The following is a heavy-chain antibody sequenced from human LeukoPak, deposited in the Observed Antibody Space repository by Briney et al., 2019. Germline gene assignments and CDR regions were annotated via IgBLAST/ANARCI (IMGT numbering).Heavy chain of an antibody. CDR2: INSDGSST. J-gene: IGHJ4*02. CDR1: GFTFSSYW. CDR3: ARENYDYVWGSSLKDY. D-gene: IGHD3-16*01. V-gene: IGHV3-74*01. Sequence: GGSLRLSCAASGFTFSSYWMHWVRQAPGKGLVWVSRINSDGSSTSYADSVKGRFTISRDNAKNTLYLQMNSLRAEDTAVYYCARENYDYVWGSSLKDYWGQGTLVTVSS.